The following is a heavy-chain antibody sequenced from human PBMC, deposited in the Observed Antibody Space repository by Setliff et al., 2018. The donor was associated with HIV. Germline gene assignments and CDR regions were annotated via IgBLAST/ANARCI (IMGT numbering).Heavy chain of an antibody. V-gene: IGHV4-28*01. D-gene: IGHD6-13*01. J-gene: IGHJ5*02. Sequence: SETLSLTCAVSGYSISSSHWWGWIRQPPGKGLEWIGYIYYSGSTNYNPSLKSRATMSIDKSKNKFSLKVSSVTAADTAVYYCARILVAAAGTGFDPWGQGILVTVSS. CDR2: IYYSGST. CDR3: ARILVAAAGTGFDP. CDR1: GYSISSSHW.